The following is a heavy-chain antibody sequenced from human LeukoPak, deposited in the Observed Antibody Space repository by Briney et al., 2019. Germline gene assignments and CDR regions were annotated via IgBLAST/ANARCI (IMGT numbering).Heavy chain of an antibody. J-gene: IGHJ6*03. Sequence: GGSLRLSCAASGFTFSSYSMNWVRQAPGKGLEWVSSISSSSSYIYYADSLKGRFTISRDNAKNSLYLQMNSLRAEDTAVYYCARGGAYYYYMDVWGKGTTVTISS. CDR2: ISSSSSYI. CDR1: GFTFSSYS. CDR3: ARGGAYYYYMDV. D-gene: IGHD4/OR15-4a*01. V-gene: IGHV3-21*01.